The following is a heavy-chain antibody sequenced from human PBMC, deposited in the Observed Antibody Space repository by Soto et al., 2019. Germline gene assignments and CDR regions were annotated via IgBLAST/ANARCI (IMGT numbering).Heavy chain of an antibody. CDR2: IIPIVGTA. V-gene: IGHV1-69*13. J-gene: IGHJ5*02. CDR1: RRTFSTYA. D-gene: IGHD2-15*01. CDR3: ARGGYCSGGSCYWFDP. Sequence: VNVSCEASRRTFSTYATAFVRTAPVQGLEWMGGIIPIVGTANYAQKFQGRVTITADESTSTAYMELSSLRSEDTAVYYCARGGYCSGGSCYWFDPWGQGTLVKVSS.